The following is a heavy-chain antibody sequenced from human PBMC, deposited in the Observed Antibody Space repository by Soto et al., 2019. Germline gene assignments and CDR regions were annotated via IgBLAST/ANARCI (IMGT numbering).Heavy chain of an antibody. Sequence: QVQLVQSGAEVKKPGASVKVSCKASGYTFTSYGISWVRQAPGQGLEWMGWISAYNGNTNYAQKLQGRVTMTTDTPTSPAYMELRSMRSDAPAVYYCASYVGATSYYYYGMDVWGKGTTVTVSS. CDR2: ISAYNGNT. CDR1: GYTFTSYG. CDR3: ASYVGATSYYYYGMDV. V-gene: IGHV1-18*01. D-gene: IGHD1-26*01. J-gene: IGHJ6*04.